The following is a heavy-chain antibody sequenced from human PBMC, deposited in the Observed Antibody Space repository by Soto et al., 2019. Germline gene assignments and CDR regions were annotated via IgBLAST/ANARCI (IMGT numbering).Heavy chain of an antibody. D-gene: IGHD3-22*01. V-gene: IGHV4-39*01. J-gene: IGHJ4*02. CDR3: ASYDSSGYYHDDY. CDR1: GGSISSSSYY. Sequence: SETLSLTCTVSGGSISSSSYYWGWIRQPPGKGLEWIGSIYYSGSTYYNPSLKSRVTISVDTSKNQFSLKLSSVTAADTAVYYCASYDSSGYYHDDYWGQGTLVTVSS. CDR2: IYYSGST.